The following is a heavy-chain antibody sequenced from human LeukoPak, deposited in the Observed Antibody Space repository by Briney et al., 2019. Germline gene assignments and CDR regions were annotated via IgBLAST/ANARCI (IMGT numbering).Heavy chain of an antibody. V-gene: IGHV3-21*01. CDR1: GFTFSSYS. J-gene: IGHJ3*02. CDR3: ARDFMSYGDGAFDI. CDR2: ISSSSSSYI. Sequence: PGGSLRLSCAASGFTFSSYSMNWVRQAPGKGLEWVSSISSSSSSYIYYADSVKGRFTISRDNAKNSLYLQMNSLRAEDTAVYYCARDFMSYGDGAFDIWGQGTMVTVSS. D-gene: IGHD4-17*01.